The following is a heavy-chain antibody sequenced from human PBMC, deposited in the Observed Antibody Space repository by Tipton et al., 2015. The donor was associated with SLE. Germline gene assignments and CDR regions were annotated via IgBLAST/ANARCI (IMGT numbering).Heavy chain of an antibody. CDR3: ASSRGVAVRAFDI. J-gene: IGHJ3*02. CDR1: GGSISSYY. D-gene: IGHD6-19*01. CDR2: IYTSGST. Sequence: TLSLTCTVSGGSISSYYWSWIRQPPGKGLEWIGYIYTSGSTNYNPSLKSRVTISVDTSKNQFSPKLSSVTAADTAVYYCASSRGVAVRAFDIWGQGTMVTVSS. V-gene: IGHV4-4*08.